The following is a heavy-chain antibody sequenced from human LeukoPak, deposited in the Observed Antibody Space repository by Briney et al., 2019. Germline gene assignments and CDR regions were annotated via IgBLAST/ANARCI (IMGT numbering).Heavy chain of an antibody. J-gene: IGHJ4*02. CDR1: GFTFSSYW. CDR2: INIDGSIT. D-gene: IGHD5-12*01. CDR3: ARAGTGGGYDSGSAY. Sequence: GGSLRLSCTASGFTFSSYWMHWVRQAPGKGRGGVSRINIDGSITSYADSVKGRFTISTDNAKNTLYRQMNSRRPGDPACDYCARAGTGGGYDSGSAYCGQPTLATAYS. V-gene: IGHV3-74*01.